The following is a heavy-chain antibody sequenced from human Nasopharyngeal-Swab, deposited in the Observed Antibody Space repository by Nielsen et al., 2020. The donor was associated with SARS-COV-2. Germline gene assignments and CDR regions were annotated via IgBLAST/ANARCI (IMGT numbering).Heavy chain of an antibody. D-gene: IGHD5-12*01. J-gene: IGHJ4*02. CDR2: IDWDDDK. CDR3: ARTKRRGYSGYGFDY. Sequence: WIRQPPGKALEWLALIDWDDDKYYSTSLKTRLTISKDTSKNQVVLTMTNMDPVDTATYYCARTKRRGYSGYGFDYWGQGTLVTVSS. V-gene: IGHV2-70*01.